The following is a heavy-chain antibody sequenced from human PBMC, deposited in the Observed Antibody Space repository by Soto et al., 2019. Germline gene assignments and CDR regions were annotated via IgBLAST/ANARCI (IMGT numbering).Heavy chain of an antibody. D-gene: IGHD4-17*01. CDR2: ISGSGGST. Sequence: PGGSLGLSCAASGFTFSSYAMSWVRQAPGKGLEWVSAISGSGGSTYYADSVKGRFTISRDNSKNTLYLQMNSLRADDTALYYCAKDDVRGYGDYLIYWSQGTLVTVSS. J-gene: IGHJ4*02. CDR3: AKDDVRGYGDYLIY. CDR1: GFTFSSYA. V-gene: IGHV3-23*01.